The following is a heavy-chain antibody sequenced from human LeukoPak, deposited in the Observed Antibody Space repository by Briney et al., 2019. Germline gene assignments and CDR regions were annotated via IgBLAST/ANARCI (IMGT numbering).Heavy chain of an antibody. CDR2: IIPILGIA. V-gene: IGHV1-69*04. J-gene: IGHJ3*02. CDR1: GGTFSSYA. D-gene: IGHD4-17*01. Sequence: GASVKVSCKASGGTFSSYAISWVRQAPGQGLEWMGRIIPILGIANYAQKFQGRVAITADKSTSTAYMELSSLRSEDTAVYYCARDNGDYLKRNAFDIWGQGTMVTVSS. CDR3: ARDNGDYLKRNAFDI.